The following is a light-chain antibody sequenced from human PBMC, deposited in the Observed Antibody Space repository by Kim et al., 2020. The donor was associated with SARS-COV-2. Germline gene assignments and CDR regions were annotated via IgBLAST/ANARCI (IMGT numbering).Light chain of an antibody. J-gene: IGLJ3*02. CDR2: DTD. CDR3: LLSYTGAWV. CDR1: TGAVTRQLW. Sequence: PGGTVTLTGGSSTGAVTRQLWPYWFQQKPGQAPRTLIYDTDNRQSWTPSRFSGSLLGGRAALTLSGAQPDDEAEYYCLLSYTGAWVFGGGTQLTVL. V-gene: IGLV7-46*01.